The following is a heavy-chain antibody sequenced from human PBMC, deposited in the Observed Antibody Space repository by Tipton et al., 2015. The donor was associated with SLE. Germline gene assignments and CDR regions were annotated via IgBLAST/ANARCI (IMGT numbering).Heavy chain of an antibody. CDR2: VYYTGST. V-gene: IGHV4-4*08. Sequence: TLSLTCTVSGDSISSNHWGWIRQFPGKGLEYIGYVYYTGSTNYNPSLKSRVTISIDTSKNQFSLKLSSVTAADTAVYYCARDRNIDYYFDYWGQGTLATVSS. D-gene: IGHD2/OR15-2a*01. J-gene: IGHJ4*02. CDR3: ARDRNIDYYFDY. CDR1: GDSISSNH.